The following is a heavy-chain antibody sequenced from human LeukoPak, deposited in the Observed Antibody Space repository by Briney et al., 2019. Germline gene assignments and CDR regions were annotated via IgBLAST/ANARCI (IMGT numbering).Heavy chain of an antibody. Sequence: GGSLRLSCAASGFTFSTYAMHWVRQAPGKGLEWVAVISYDGSNKYYADSVKGRFTISRDNSKNTLYLQMNSLRAEDTAVYHCARDDTLETFELANYWGQGTLVSVSS. D-gene: IGHD3-16*01. CDR2: ISYDGSNK. J-gene: IGHJ4*02. CDR3: ARDDTLETFELANY. V-gene: IGHV3-30*04. CDR1: GFTFSTYA.